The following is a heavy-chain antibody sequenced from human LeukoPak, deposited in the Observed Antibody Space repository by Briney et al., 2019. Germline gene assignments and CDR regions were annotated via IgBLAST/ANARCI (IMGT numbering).Heavy chain of an antibody. V-gene: IGHV1-8*01. J-gene: IGHJ3*02. Sequence: ASVKVSCKASGYTFTSCDINWVQQATGQGPEWMGWMNPNSGNTGYAQKFQGRVNITRNTSISTAYMELSSLRSEDTAVYYCARRTLTIRTFDIWGQGTMVTVSS. D-gene: IGHD3-3*01. CDR1: GYTFTSCD. CDR3: ARRTLTIRTFDI. CDR2: MNPNSGNT.